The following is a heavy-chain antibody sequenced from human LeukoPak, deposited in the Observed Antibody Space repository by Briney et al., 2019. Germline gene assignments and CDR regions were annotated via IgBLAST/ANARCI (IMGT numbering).Heavy chain of an antibody. D-gene: IGHD3-3*01. CDR3: ARVWSDCYVTNCYVSEY. CDR1: GFKFRDHW. Sequence: GGSLRLSCAVSGFKFRDHWMDWVRQAPGKGLEWVGHIKNDGSETYYLDSLKGRFSISRDNTNNALYLQMNSLRAEDTAVYYCARVWSDCYVTNCYVSEYWGQGTLVTVSS. J-gene: IGHJ4*02. CDR2: IKNDGSET. V-gene: IGHV3-7*01.